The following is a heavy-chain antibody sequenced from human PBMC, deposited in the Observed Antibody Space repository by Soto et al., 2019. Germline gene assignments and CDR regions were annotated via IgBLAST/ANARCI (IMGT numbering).Heavy chain of an antibody. CDR3: ARGRNSAFDY. D-gene: IGHD5-18*01. CDR2: TYCTSKWNY. J-gene: IGHJ4*02. V-gene: IGHV6-1*01. CDR1: GDSVSSNNVA. Sequence: PSPTLSLTCAISGDSVSSNNVAWNWVRQSPSRGLEWLGRTYCTSKWNYDYAVSVKSRISVAPDTSKNQFSLQVNFVTPEDTAVYYCARGRNSAFDYWGQGTLVTVSS.